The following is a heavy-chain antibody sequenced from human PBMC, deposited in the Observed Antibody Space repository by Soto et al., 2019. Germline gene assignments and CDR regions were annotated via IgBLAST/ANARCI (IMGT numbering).Heavy chain of an antibody. J-gene: IGHJ4*02. CDR1: GFSLIDSGVA. CDR2: VYWDDDK. V-gene: IGHV2-5*02. D-gene: IGHD1-26*01. CDR3: VHTYADHAGYFLDF. Sequence: QITLKESGPTLVKPTQTLTLTCSTPGFSLIDSGVAVGWNRQPPGKALDWLALVYWDDDKRYSPSLRTRLTITRDTSKNQVVLTMTNIDPLDTATYYCVHTYADHAGYFLDFWGQGTLVTVSS.